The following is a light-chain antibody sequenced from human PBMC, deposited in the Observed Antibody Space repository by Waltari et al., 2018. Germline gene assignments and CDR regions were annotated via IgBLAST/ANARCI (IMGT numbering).Light chain of an antibody. CDR1: ASNIGGDS. Sequence: QSVLTQPPSASGTPGQRVSISCSGSASNIGGDSVNWYQQLPGAAPYLLIYIGKRRPWGVPDRVSGSKSGTSASRAISGLQSEDEADYYCAAWDSRLKGVVFGGGTRLTVL. CDR2: IGK. CDR3: AAWDSRLKGVV. V-gene: IGLV1-44*01. J-gene: IGLJ2*01.